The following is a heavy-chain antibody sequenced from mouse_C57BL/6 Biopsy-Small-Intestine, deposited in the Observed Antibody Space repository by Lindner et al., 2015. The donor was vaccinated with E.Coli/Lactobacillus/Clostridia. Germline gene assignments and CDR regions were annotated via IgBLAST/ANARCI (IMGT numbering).Heavy chain of an antibody. CDR1: GYSFTGYY. CDR2: INPSTGGT. D-gene: IGHD2-3*01. Sequence: VQLQESGPELVKPGASVKISCKASGYSFTGYYMHWVKQSPEKSLEWIREINPSTGGTTYNQKFKAKATLTVDKSSSTAYMQLKSLTSEDSAVYYCARCDGYYVWFAYWGQGTLVTVSA. CDR3: ARCDGYYVWFAY. J-gene: IGHJ3*01. V-gene: IGHV1-42*01.